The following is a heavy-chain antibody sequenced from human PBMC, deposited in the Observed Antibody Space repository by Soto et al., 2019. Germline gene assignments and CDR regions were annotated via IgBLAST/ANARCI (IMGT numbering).Heavy chain of an antibody. Sequence: QVQLVESGGGVVQPGRSLRLSCAASGFTFSSYGTHWVRQAPGKGLEWVAVIWYDGRNKYYADSVKGRLTMSRDNSKNTLYLQMNSLRAEDTAVYYCARDAPEQNAFDIWGQGTMVTVTS. CDR3: ARDAPEQNAFDI. V-gene: IGHV3-33*01. D-gene: IGHD1-26*01. CDR1: GFTFSSYG. J-gene: IGHJ3*02. CDR2: IWYDGRNK.